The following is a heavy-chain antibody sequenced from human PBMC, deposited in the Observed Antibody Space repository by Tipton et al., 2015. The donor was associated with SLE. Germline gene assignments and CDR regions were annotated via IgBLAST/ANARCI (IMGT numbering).Heavy chain of an antibody. CDR2: IYYSGST. J-gene: IGHJ2*01. CDR3: ARDPAPYSSPSEYFDL. CDR1: GGSISSYY. Sequence: TLSLTCTVSGGSISSYYWSWIRQPLGKGLEWIGYIYYSGSTNYNPPLKSRVTISVDTSKNQFSLKLSYVTAADTAVYYCARDPAPYSSPSEYFDLWGRGTLVTVSS. V-gene: IGHV4-59*01. D-gene: IGHD6-6*01.